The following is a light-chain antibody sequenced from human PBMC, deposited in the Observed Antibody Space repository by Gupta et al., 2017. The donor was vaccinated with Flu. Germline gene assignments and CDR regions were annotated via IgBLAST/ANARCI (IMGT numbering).Light chain of an antibody. CDR3: VTWDANLSAYV. CDR1: NSNIGRDF. CDR2: KND. Sequence: SNSNIGRDFIHGLQQVPGTAPKLRIYKNDQRPSGVPARFSGSKSGTSASLAISGLRSEDEADYYCVTWDANLSAYVFGTGTKVTVL. J-gene: IGLJ1*01. V-gene: IGLV1-47*01.